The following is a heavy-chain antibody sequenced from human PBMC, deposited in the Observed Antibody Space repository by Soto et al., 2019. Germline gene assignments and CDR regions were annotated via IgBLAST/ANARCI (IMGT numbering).Heavy chain of an antibody. CDR3: ENRKSIYYYGMEV. V-gene: IGHV5-51*01. Sequence: GASLKISRERFGYSFTSSWFVWDRQIPRKGLEWMGIIYPGDTHTRYSPSFQGQVTISADKTISTAYLQWSSLKASDTVMFYCENRKSIYYYGMEVWGQGTTVTGSS. CDR2: IYPGDTHT. J-gene: IGHJ6*02. CDR1: GYSFTSSW.